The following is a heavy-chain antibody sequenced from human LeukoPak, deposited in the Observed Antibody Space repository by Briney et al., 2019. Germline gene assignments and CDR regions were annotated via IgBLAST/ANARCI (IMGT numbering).Heavy chain of an antibody. CDR1: GFTFDDYT. CDR2: ISWDGGST. CDR3: AKDLGYCSGGNCYTFAN. Sequence: GGSLRLSFAASGFTFDDYTMHWVRQAPGKGLEWVSLISWDGGSTYYADSVKGRFTISRDNSKNSLFLQMNSLRTEDTALYYCAKDLGYCSGGNCYTFANWGQGTLVTVSS. J-gene: IGHJ4*02. V-gene: IGHV3-43*01. D-gene: IGHD2-15*01.